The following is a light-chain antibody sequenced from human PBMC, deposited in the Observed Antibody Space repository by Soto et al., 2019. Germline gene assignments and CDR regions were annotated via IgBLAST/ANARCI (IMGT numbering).Light chain of an antibody. CDR1: KLGNNY. Sequence: SYELTQPPSVSVSPGQAASITGSGDKLGNNYVSWYQQKPGQSPVLVIYQDTRRPSGIPERFSGSNSGNTATLTISGTQAIDEADYYCLAWDRASASVVFAGGTKLTVL. CDR2: QDT. V-gene: IGLV3-1*01. J-gene: IGLJ2*01. CDR3: LAWDRASASVV.